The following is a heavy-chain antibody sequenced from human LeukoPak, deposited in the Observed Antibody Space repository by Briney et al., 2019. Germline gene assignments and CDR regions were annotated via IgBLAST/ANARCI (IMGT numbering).Heavy chain of an antibody. D-gene: IGHD3-3*01. V-gene: IGHV3-21*01. J-gene: IGHJ3*02. CDR2: ISSSSYI. Sequence: GGSLRLSCAASGFTFSSYSMNWVRQAPGKGLEWVSSISSSSYIYYADSVKGRFTISRDNAKNSLYLQMNSLRAEDTAVYHCARDYTIFGVADAFDIWGQGTMVTVSS. CDR3: ARDYTIFGVADAFDI. CDR1: GFTFSSYS.